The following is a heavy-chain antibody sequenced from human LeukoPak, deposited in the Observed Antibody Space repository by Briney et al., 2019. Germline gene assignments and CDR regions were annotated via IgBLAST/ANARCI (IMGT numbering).Heavy chain of an antibody. Sequence: PGGSLRLSCTASGLTVSSNYMSWVRQAPGRGLEWVSIIYSGGTTYYADSVKGRFTISRDDSKNTLYLQMNSLSTEDTAVYYCTRAPTITTIFDYWGQGTLVTVSS. CDR3: TRAPTITTIFDY. CDR2: IYSGGTT. CDR1: GLTVSSNY. J-gene: IGHJ4*02. V-gene: IGHV3-53*01. D-gene: IGHD4-11*01.